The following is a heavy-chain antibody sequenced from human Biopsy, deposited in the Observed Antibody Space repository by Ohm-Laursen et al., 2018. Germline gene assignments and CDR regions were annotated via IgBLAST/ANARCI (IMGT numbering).Heavy chain of an antibody. V-gene: IGHV1-69*11. J-gene: IGHJ4*02. D-gene: IGHD2-2*01. CDR3: AREAVGYQLPCDD. CDR1: TGTFTSYG. CDR2: IIPILRTT. Sequence: GASVKVSCKAPTGTFTSYGIIWVRQAPGQGLEWMGSIIPILRTTAYAQTFLDRVTITADSPTSTVDMELTSLTSDDTAVYFCAREAVGYQLPCDDWGQGTLVTVSS.